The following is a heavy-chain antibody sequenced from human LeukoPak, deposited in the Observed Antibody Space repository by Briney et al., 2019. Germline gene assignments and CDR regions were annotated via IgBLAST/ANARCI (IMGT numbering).Heavy chain of an antibody. CDR2: INAGNGNT. J-gene: IGHJ5*02. D-gene: IGHD5-12*01. V-gene: IGHV1-3*01. CDR1: GYTFTSYA. Sequence: ASVKVSCKASGYTFTSYAMHWVRQAPGQRLEWMGWINAGNGNTKYSQKFQGRVTITRDTSASTAYMELSSLRSEDTAVYYCARDRGGYSGYVVWFDPWGQGTLVTVSS. CDR3: ARDRGGYSGYVVWFDP.